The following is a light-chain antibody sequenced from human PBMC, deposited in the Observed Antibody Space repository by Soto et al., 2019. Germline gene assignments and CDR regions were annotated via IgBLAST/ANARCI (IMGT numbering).Light chain of an antibody. CDR3: QQYNNYPRT. CDR2: DAS. Sequence: DIKMYQSPSTLSATVGDRVTITCRASESIRTWLAWYQHKPGKAPKFLIYDASTLESGVPSRFSGSGSGTEFTLTISSLQPDDFATYYCQQYNNYPRTFGQGSMVDI. CDR1: ESIRTW. V-gene: IGKV1-5*01. J-gene: IGKJ1*01.